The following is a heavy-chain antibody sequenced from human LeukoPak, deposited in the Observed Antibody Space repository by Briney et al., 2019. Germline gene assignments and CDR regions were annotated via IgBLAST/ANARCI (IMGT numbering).Heavy chain of an antibody. Sequence: GGSLRLSCAASGFTISNYGMHWVRQAPGKELEWVAVISYDGSNKYYADSVKGRFAISRDNSKNTLYLQMNSLRAEDTAVYYCAKAYGYCTTTSCSHEEFDYWGQGTLVTVSS. CDR2: ISYDGSNK. CDR1: GFTISNYG. D-gene: IGHD2-2*01. V-gene: IGHV3-30*18. CDR3: AKAYGYCTTTSCSHEEFDY. J-gene: IGHJ4*02.